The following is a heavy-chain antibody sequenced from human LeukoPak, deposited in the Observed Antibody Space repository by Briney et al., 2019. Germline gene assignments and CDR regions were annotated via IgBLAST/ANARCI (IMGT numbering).Heavy chain of an antibody. CDR3: AKDMRRGYYYYYYMDV. D-gene: IGHD3-10*01. J-gene: IGHJ6*03. Sequence: QSGGSLRLSCAASGFTFDDYAMHWVRQASGKGLEWVSLISWDGGSTYYADSVKGRFTISRDNSKNSLYLQMNSLRAEDTALYYCAKDMRRGYYYYYYMDVWGKGTTVTVSS. V-gene: IGHV3-43D*03. CDR2: ISWDGGST. CDR1: GFTFDDYA.